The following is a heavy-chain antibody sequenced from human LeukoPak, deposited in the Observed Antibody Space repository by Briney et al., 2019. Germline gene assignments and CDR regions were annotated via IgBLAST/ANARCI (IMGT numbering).Heavy chain of an antibody. CDR1: GFTFSSYW. CDR3: TTIRPDY. Sequence: GGSLRLSCAASGFTFSSYWMHWVRQVPGKGLVWVSRIKDDDSDTDYADSVKGRFTISRDNAKNTLLLQMNSLRVEDTAVYYCTTIRPDYWGQGTLVTVSS. V-gene: IGHV3-74*01. D-gene: IGHD3-3*01. J-gene: IGHJ4*02. CDR2: IKDDDSDT.